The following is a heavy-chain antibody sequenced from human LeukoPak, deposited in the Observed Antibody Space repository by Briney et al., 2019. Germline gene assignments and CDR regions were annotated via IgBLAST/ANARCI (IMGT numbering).Heavy chain of an antibody. J-gene: IGHJ4*02. V-gene: IGHV4-31*03. D-gene: IGHD3-10*01. CDR2: IYYSGST. CDR1: GGSISSGGYY. CDR3: ARAGRRSLSGSYYFDY. Sequence: SQTLSLTCTVSGGSISSGGYYWSWIRQHPGKGLEWIGYIYYSGSTYYNPSLKSRVTISVDTSKNQSSLKLSSVTAADTAVYYCARAGRRSLSGSYYFDYWGQGTLVTVSS.